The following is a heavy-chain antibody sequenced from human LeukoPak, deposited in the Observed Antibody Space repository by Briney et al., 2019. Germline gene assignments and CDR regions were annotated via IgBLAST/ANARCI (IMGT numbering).Heavy chain of an antibody. J-gene: IGHJ4*02. CDR2: ISGYNYKT. D-gene: IGHD5-18*01. CDR3: ARGRDGPIQLWLLY. V-gene: IGHV1-18*04. CDR1: GYTLSSYG. Sequence: GASVKVSCKAFGYTLSSYGISWLRRAPGQGLEWIGWISGYNYKTKYAQTFQGRVAMTIDTSTKTVSMELRILRSDDTAVYYCARGRDGPIQLWLLYWGQGTLVTVSS.